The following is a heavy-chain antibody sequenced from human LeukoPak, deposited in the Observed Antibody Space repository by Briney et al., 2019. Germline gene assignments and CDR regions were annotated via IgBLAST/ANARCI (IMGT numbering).Heavy chain of an antibody. D-gene: IGHD3-10*01. CDR2: IYGDGTT. CDR3: ARDGFGAHAFDI. V-gene: IGHV3-53*01. J-gene: IGHJ3*02. Sequence: GGSLRLSCAASGFIVSSKYMSWVRQTPGKGLEWVSLIYGDGTTFHADSVNGRFTISRDNSKNTLFLQMNSLRADDTAVYYCARDGFGAHAFDIWGQGTMVTVSS. CDR1: GFIVSSKY.